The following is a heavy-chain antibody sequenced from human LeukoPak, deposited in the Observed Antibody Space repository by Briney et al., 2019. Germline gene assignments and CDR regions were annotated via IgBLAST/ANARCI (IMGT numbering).Heavy chain of an antibody. D-gene: IGHD3-22*01. J-gene: IGHJ4*02. V-gene: IGHV4-4*02. CDR3: ASEPRYYYDSSGS. CDR2: IYHSGST. CDR1: GGSISSSNW. Sequence: SETLSLTCAVSGGSISSSNWWSWVRQPPGKGLEWIGEIYHSGSTNYNPSLKSRVTISVDKSKNQFSLELSSVTAADTAVYYCASEPRYYYDSSGSWGQGTLVTVSS.